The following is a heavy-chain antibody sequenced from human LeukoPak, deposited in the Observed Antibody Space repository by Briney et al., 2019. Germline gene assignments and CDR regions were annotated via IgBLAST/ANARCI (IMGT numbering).Heavy chain of an antibody. Sequence: GGSLRLSCAASGVTFSSHGMHWVRQAPGKGLEWVALISSDGNDKLYGDSVKGRFTISRGDSKSTLYLQMNSLRAEDTAVYYCTTKVIRGNSGDDYDDWGQGTLVTVSS. D-gene: IGHD5-12*01. V-gene: IGHV3-30*03. CDR2: ISSDGNDK. CDR3: TTKVIRGNSGDDYDD. CDR1: GVTFSSHG. J-gene: IGHJ4*02.